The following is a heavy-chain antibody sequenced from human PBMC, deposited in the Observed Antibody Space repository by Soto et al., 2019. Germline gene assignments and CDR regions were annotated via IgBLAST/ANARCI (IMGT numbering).Heavy chain of an antibody. CDR2: ISWNSGSI. D-gene: IGHD7-27*01. CDR1: GFTFDDYA. V-gene: IGHV3-9*01. J-gene: IGHJ4*02. CDR3: AKDANWGFWN. Sequence: EVQLVESGGGLVQPGRSLRLSCAASGFTFDDYAMHWVRQAPGKGLEWVSGISWNSGSIDYADSVKGRFTISRDNAKNSLYLQMNSLRAEDTALYYCAKDANWGFWNWGQGTLVTVSS.